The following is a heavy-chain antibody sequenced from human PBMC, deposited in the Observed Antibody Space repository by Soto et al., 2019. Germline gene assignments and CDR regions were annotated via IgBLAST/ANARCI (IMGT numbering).Heavy chain of an antibody. CDR2: TYYRSQWYK. V-gene: IGHV6-1*01. Sequence: PSQTLSLTCASSGDSVSSNSAAWNWTRQSPSRGLEWLGRTYYRSQWYKDYAVSVKSRITINPYTSKNQFSLQLNSVTPEDAAVYFCSRDPSNWFDPWGQGTLVTVSS. J-gene: IGHJ5*02. CDR1: GDSVSSNSAA. CDR3: SRDPSNWFDP.